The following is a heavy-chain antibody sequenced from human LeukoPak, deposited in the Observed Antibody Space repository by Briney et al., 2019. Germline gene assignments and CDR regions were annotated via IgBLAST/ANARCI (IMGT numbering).Heavy chain of an antibody. D-gene: IGHD2-2*01. V-gene: IGHV4-4*07. J-gene: IGHJ3*02. CDR2: IYTSGST. CDR1: GGSISSYY. Sequence: PSETLSLTCTVSGGSISSYYWSWIRQPAGKGLEWIGRIYTSGSTNYNPSLKSRVTMSVDTSKNQFSLKLSSVTAAVTAVYYCARGGYCSSTSCYGDAFDIWGQGTMVTVSS. CDR3: ARGGYCSSTSCYGDAFDI.